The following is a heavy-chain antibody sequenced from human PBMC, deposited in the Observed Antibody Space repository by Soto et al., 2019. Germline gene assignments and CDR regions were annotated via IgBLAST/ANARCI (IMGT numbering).Heavy chain of an antibody. Sequence: GSLRLSCVASGFVFKNYEMNWVRQAPGKGLEWISYISNSGNTIYVADSMRGRFTISRDNAKNSLFLQMNSLRADDTAVYYCARDIDNRDYYYGLDVWGQGTTVTVSS. D-gene: IGHD1-20*01. CDR3: ARDIDNRDYYYGLDV. J-gene: IGHJ6*02. V-gene: IGHV3-48*03. CDR1: GFVFKNYE. CDR2: ISNSGNTI.